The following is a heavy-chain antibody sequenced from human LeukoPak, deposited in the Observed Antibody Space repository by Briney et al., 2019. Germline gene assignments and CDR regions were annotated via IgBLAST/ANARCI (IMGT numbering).Heavy chain of an antibody. V-gene: IGHV3-53*01. J-gene: IGHJ4*02. CDR3: AREGLYDFWSGYYRYTFDY. Sequence: GGSLRLSCTVSGFTVSSNSMSWVRQAPGKGLEWVSFIYSDNTHYSDSVKGRFTISRDNAKNTLYLQMNSLRAEDTAVYYCAREGLYDFWSGYYRYTFDYWGQGTLVTVSS. CDR1: GFTVSSNS. D-gene: IGHD3-3*01. CDR2: IYSDNT.